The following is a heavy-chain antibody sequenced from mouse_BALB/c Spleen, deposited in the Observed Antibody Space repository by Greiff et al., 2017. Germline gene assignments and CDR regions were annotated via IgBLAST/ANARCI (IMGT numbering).Heavy chain of an antibody. J-gene: IGHJ2*01. D-gene: IGHD1-1*01. V-gene: IGHV3-2*02. CDR2: ISYSGST. CDR3: ARSYYGSSYYFDY. Sequence: VQLQQSGPGLVKPSQSLSLTCTVTGYSITSDYAWNWIRQFPGNKLEWMGYISYSGSTSYNPSLKSRISITRDTSKNQFFLQLNSVTTEDTATYYCARSYYGSSYYFDYWGQGTTLTVSS. CDR1: GYSITSDYA.